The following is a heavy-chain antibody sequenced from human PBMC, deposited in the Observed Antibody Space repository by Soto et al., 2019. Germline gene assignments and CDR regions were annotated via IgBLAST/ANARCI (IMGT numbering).Heavy chain of an antibody. D-gene: IGHD4-17*01. J-gene: IGHJ5*02. V-gene: IGHV3-30*18. CDR2: ISSDGNNK. Sequence: QVQLVESGGGAVQPGRSLRLSCAASGFTFDSHGMHWVRQAPGKGLEWVAVISSDGNNKYYADSVKGRFTISRDNFNNMLYLQMSRLRAEDTAVYYCAKDLLPNTVTTCGSWGQGTLVTVSS. CDR1: GFTFDSHG. CDR3: AKDLLPNTVTTCGS.